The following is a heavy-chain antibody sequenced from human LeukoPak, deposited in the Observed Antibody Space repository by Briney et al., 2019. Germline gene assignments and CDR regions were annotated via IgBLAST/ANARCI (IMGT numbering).Heavy chain of an antibody. CDR1: GFTVSSYA. Sequence: GGSLRLSCAASGFTVSSYAMSWVRQAPGKGLEWVSAISGSGGSTYYADSVKGRFTISRDNSKNTLYLQINSLRAEDTAVYYCAKSLGGPAAEYFRHWGQGTLVSVSS. J-gene: IGHJ1*01. V-gene: IGHV3-23*01. CDR3: AKSLGGPAAEYFRH. CDR2: ISGSGGST.